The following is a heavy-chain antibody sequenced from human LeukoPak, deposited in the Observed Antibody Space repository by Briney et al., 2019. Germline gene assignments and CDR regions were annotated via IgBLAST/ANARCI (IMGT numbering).Heavy chain of an antibody. CDR1: GFTFSSYA. Sequence: GGSLRLSCAASGFTFSSYAMSWVRQAPGKGLEWVSAISGNGGSTYYADSVKGRFTISRDNSKNTLYLQMNYLRAEDTAIYYCAKDRLAYSYAQPFDYWGQGTLVTVSS. J-gene: IGHJ4*02. CDR3: AKDRLAYSYAQPFDY. D-gene: IGHD5-18*01. V-gene: IGHV3-23*01. CDR2: ISGNGGST.